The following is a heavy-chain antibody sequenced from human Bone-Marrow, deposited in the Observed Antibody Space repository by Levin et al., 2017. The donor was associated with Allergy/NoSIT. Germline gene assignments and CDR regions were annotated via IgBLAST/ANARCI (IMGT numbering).Heavy chain of an antibody. CDR3: AKGYYMDV. J-gene: IGHJ6*03. CDR2: LIGGADTT. Sequence: GGSLRLSCAASGFTFSSYAMSWVRQAPGKGLEWVSTLIGGADTTYSADSVKGRFTISRDNSKNTLFLQMNRLRVEDTAVYYCAKGYYMDVWGKGTTVTVSS. CDR1: GFTFSSYA. V-gene: IGHV3-23*01.